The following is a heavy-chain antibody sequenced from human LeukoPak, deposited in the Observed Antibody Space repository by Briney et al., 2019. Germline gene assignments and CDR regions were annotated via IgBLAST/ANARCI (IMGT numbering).Heavy chain of an antibody. D-gene: IGHD3-10*01. Sequence: SVKVSCKASGGTFSSYAISLVRQAPGQGLEWMGRIIPIFGTANYAQKFQGRVTITTDESTSTAYMELSSLRSEDTAVYYCAADPMLSTTTWFGYWGQGTLVTVSS. CDR3: AADPMLSTTTWFGY. CDR2: IIPIFGTA. J-gene: IGHJ4*02. CDR1: GGTFSSYA. V-gene: IGHV1-69*05.